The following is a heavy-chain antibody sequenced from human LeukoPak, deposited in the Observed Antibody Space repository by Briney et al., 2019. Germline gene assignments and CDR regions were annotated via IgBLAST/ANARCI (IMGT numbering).Heavy chain of an antibody. J-gene: IGHJ4*02. CDR1: GYTFTSYD. D-gene: IGHD2-15*01. Sequence: GASVKVSCKASGYTFTSYDINWVRQATGQGLEWMGWMNPNSGNTGYAQKFQGRVTMTRNTSISTAYMELSSLRSEDTAVYYCARLEGYCSGGSCYRRPPGDYWGQGTLVTVSS. CDR3: ARLEGYCSGGSCYRRPPGDY. CDR2: MNPNSGNT. V-gene: IGHV1-8*01.